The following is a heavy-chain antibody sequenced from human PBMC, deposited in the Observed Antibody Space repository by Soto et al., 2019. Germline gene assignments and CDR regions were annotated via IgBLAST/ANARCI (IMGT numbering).Heavy chain of an antibody. V-gene: IGHV1-8*01. CDR2: MNPNSGNT. J-gene: IGHJ6*02. Sequence: QVQLVQSGAEVKKPGASVKVSCKASGYTFTSYDINWVRQATGQGLEWMGWMNPNSGNTGYAQKFQGRVTMTRNTSRRTAYMELSSLRSEHTAVYYWTRGCGGWDSDGMDVWGQGTTVTVSS. CDR3: TRGCGGWDSDGMDV. D-gene: IGHD6-19*01. CDR1: GYTFTSYD.